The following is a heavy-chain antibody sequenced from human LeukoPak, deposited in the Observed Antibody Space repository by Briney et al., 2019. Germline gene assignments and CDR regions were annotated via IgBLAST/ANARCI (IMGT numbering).Heavy chain of an antibody. D-gene: IGHD6-19*01. Sequence: PGGSLRLSCAASGFTFSNSAMSWVRQAPGKELEWVSTLSGSGITTYYADSVTGRFTISRDNSKNTLYLQMNSLRAEDTAVYYCAKGIYSSGWSYFDYWDHGTLVTVSS. CDR2: LSGSGITT. CDR3: AKGIYSSGWSYFDY. V-gene: IGHV3-23*01. J-gene: IGHJ4*01. CDR1: GFTFSNSA.